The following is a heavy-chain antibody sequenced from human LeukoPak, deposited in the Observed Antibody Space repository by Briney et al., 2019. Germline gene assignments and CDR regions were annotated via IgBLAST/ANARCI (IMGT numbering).Heavy chain of an antibody. Sequence: SETLSLTCTVSGGSISSYYWSWIRQPPGKGLEWIGYIYYSGSTNYNPSLKSRVTISVDTSKNQFSLKLSSVTAADTAVYYCARGDYDYVWGSYRYTRIYYFDYWGQGTLVTVSS. CDR1: GGSISSYY. J-gene: IGHJ4*02. V-gene: IGHV4-59*12. CDR3: ARGDYDYVWGSYRYTRIYYFDY. CDR2: IYYSGST. D-gene: IGHD3-16*02.